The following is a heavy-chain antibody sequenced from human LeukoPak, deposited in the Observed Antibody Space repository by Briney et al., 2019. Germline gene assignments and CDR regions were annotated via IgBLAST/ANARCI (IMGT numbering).Heavy chain of an antibody. J-gene: IGHJ4*02. CDR1: GFTFSSYG. CDR2: IRYDGSNK. Sequence: GGSLRLSCAASGFTFSSYGMHWVRQAPGKGLKWVAFIRYDGSNKYYADSVKGRFTISRDNSKNTLYLQMNSLRAEDTAVYYCARVNYDLWSGYFNIWGQGTLVTVSS. V-gene: IGHV3-30*02. D-gene: IGHD3-3*01. CDR3: ARVNYDLWSGYFNI.